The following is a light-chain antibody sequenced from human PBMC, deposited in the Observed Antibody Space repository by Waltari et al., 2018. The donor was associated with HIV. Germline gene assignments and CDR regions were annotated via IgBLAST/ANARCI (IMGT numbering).Light chain of an antibody. Sequence: QSVLTQPPSASGTPGQRVTISCSGSSSNIGSNTVNWYQHLPGTAPKLLIYSNNQRPSGVPDRFSGSKSDTSASLAISGLQSEDEADYYCATWDDSPDGPVFGGGTKLTVL. CDR3: ATWDDSPDGPV. CDR2: SNN. J-gene: IGLJ3*02. V-gene: IGLV1-44*01. CDR1: SSNIGSNT.